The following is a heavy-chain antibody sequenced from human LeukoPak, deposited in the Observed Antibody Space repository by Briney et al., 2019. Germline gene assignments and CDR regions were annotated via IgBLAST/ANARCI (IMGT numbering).Heavy chain of an antibody. CDR2: ISYDGSNK. CDR1: GFTFSSYA. CDR3: ARDGAVGAGYFDY. V-gene: IGHV3-30-3*01. D-gene: IGHD6-19*01. J-gene: IGHJ4*02. Sequence: PGGSLRLSCAASGFTFSSYAMHWVRQAPGKGLEWVAVISYDGSNKYYADSVKGRFTISRDNSKNTLYLQMNSLRAEDTAVYYCARDGAVGAGYFDYWGQGTLVTVSS.